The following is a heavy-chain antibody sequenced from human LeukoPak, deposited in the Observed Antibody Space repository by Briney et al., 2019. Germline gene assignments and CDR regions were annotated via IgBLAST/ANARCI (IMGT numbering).Heavy chain of an antibody. CDR1: GFTFSSYG. J-gene: IGHJ4*02. Sequence: PGGSLRLSCAASGFTFSSYGMHWVRQAPGKGLEWVAVIWYDGSNKYYADSVKGRFTISRDNSKNTLYLQMNSLRAEDTAVYYCAKDELDCYSSGCALDYWGQGTLVTVSS. CDR3: AKDELDCYSSGCALDY. D-gene: IGHD6-19*01. CDR2: IWYDGSNK. V-gene: IGHV3-33*06.